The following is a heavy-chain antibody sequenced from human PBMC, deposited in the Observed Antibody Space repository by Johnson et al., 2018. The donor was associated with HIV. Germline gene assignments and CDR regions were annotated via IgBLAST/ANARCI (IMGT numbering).Heavy chain of an antibody. CDR2: IWYDGSIK. CDR3: ARPNNWGSVSDAFDV. V-gene: IGHV3-33*01. Sequence: QVQLVESGGGVVQPGGSLRLSCAASGFTFSSYGMHWVRQAPGKGLAWVAVIWYDGSIKYYANSVKGRFTISRDNSKNTMYLQMNSLRAEDTALYYCARPNNWGSVSDAFDVWGQGTMVTVSS. D-gene: IGHD7-27*01. CDR1: GFTFSSYG. J-gene: IGHJ3*01.